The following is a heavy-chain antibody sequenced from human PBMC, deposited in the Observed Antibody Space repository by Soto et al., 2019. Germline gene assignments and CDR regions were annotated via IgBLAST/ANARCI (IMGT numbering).Heavy chain of an antibody. D-gene: IGHD6-6*01. Sequence: SETLSLTCAVYGGSFSGYYWSWIRQPPGKGLEWIGEINHSGSTNYNPSLKSRVTISVDTSKNQFSLKLSSVTAADTAVYYCAPHSSSSGYFDYWGQGTLVTVSS. V-gene: IGHV4-34*01. CDR1: GGSFSGYY. CDR2: INHSGST. J-gene: IGHJ4*02. CDR3: APHSSSSGYFDY.